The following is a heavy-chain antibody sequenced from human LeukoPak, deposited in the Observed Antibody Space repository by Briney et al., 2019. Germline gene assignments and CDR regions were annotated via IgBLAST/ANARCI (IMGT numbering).Heavy chain of an antibody. CDR1: GYTFTGYY. Sequence: ASVKFSCKASGYTFTGYYMHWVRQAPGQGLEWMGWINPNSGGTNYAQKFQGRVTMTRDTSISTAYMELSRLRSDDTAVYYCARVGFEYGDNRWFDPWGQGTLVTVSS. D-gene: IGHD4-17*01. CDR2: INPNSGGT. V-gene: IGHV1-2*02. J-gene: IGHJ5*02. CDR3: ARVGFEYGDNRWFDP.